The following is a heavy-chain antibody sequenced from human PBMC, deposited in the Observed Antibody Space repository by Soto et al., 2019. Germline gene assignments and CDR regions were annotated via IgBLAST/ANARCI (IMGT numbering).Heavy chain of an antibody. J-gene: IGHJ6*02. CDR3: ASPSRVPEHYGMDV. CDR2: INHSGST. CDR1: GGSFSGYY. D-gene: IGHD2-2*01. Sequence: QVQLLQWGAGLLKSSETLSLTCAVYGGSFSGYYWSWIRQPPGKGLEWIGEINHSGSTNYNPSLKSRVTISVDTSKNQFSLKLSSVTAADTAVYYCASPSRVPEHYGMDVWGQGTTVTVSS. V-gene: IGHV4-34*01.